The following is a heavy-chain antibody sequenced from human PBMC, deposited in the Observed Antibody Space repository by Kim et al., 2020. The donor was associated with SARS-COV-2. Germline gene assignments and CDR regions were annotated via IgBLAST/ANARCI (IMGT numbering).Heavy chain of an antibody. J-gene: IGHJ4*02. CDR3: AKGGYYLDY. D-gene: IGHD3-3*01. CDR1: GFTFNSFT. Sequence: GGSLRLSCAASGFTFNSFTMTWVRQAPGKGLEWVSAISGSGVSTYYADSVKGRFAISRDNSKNTLYLQMNSLSADDTAVYYCAKGGYYLDYCGQGTLVTV. V-gene: IGHV3-23*01. CDR2: ISGSGVST.